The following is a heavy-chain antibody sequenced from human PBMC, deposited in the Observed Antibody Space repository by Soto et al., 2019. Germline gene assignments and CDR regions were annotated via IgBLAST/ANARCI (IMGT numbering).Heavy chain of an antibody. D-gene: IGHD5-18*01. CDR1: GGSISSNGHS. V-gene: IGHV4-30-2*01. CDR2: IFHSGST. J-gene: IGHJ4*02. CDR3: ARGRGIQLWLEN. Sequence: QLQLQESGSGLVKPSQTLSLTCAVSGGSISSNGHSWSWILQPPGKGLEWIGYIFHSGSTYYNPSLNSRVTMSLDTSKNQFSLKVNSVTAADTAVYYCARGRGIQLWLENWGQGTLVTVSS.